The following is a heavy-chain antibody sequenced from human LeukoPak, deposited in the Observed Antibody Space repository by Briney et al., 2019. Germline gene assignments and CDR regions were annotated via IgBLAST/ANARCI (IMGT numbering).Heavy chain of an antibody. CDR3: AREGTAGTSLDWFDP. CDR1: GGTISIYY. D-gene: IGHD1-1*01. J-gene: IGHJ5*02. Sequence: SETLSLTCTVSGGTISIYYRSWIRQPPGKGLEWIGYISYSGSTNLNPSLKSRVTISVDTSKNQFSLKLSSVTAADTAVYYCAREGTAGTSLDWFDPWGQGTLVTVSS. CDR2: ISYSGST. V-gene: IGHV4-59*01.